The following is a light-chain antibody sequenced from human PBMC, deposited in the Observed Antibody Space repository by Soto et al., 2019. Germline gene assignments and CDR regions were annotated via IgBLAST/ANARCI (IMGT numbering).Light chain of an antibody. CDR3: EQSDSLPLT. V-gene: IGKV1-33*01. Sequence: DIQMTQSPSSLSASVGDRVTITCRASQDISNYLNWYQQRPGKAPKLLIYDASNLERGVPSRFSRTRSGTHFTFAITSLQPEDVATYYCEQSDSLPLTFGQGTRLEI. J-gene: IGKJ5*01. CDR1: QDISNY. CDR2: DAS.